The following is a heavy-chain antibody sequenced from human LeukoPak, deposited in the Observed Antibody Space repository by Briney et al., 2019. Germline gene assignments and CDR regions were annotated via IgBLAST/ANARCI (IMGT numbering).Heavy chain of an antibody. V-gene: IGHV1-69*01. CDR1: GGTFSSYA. J-gene: IGHJ4*02. Sequence: ASVKVSCKASGGTFSSYAISWVRQAPGQGLEWMGGSIPIFGTANYAQKFQGRVTITADESTSTAYMELSSLRSEDTAVYYCARSGYSYGYLYRLPFDYWGQGTLVTVSS. CDR3: ARSGYSYGYLYRLPFDY. CDR2: SIPIFGTA. D-gene: IGHD5-18*01.